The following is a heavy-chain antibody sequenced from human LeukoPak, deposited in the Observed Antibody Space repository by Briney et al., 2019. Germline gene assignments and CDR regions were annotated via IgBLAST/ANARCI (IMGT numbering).Heavy chain of an antibody. CDR3: ARGNLIRGVHTAPDS. CDR2: INHSGST. Sequence: PSETLSLTCAVYGGSFSGYYWSWIRQPPEKGLEWIGEINHSGSTNYNPSLKSRVIISIDTSKNQISLNLRSVTAADTAIYFCARGNLIRGVHTAPDSWGQGTLVTVSS. CDR1: GGSFSGYY. V-gene: IGHV4-34*01. D-gene: IGHD3-10*01. J-gene: IGHJ4*02.